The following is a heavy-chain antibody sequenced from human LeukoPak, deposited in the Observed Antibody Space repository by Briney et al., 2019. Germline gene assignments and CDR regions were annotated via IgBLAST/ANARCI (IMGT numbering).Heavy chain of an antibody. CDR1: GFIFSSYA. V-gene: IGHV3-7*04. D-gene: IGHD1-1*01. CDR3: AREGTGTFDY. CDR2: IKQDGSGK. Sequence: GGSLRLSCAASGFIFSSYAMSWVRQAPGKGLEWVANIKQDGSGKYYVDSVKGRFTISRDNAKNSLYLQMNSLRAEDTAVYYCAREGTGTFDYWGRGTLVTVSS. J-gene: IGHJ4*02.